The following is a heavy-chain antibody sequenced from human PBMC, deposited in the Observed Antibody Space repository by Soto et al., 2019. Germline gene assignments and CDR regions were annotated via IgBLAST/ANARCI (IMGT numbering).Heavy chain of an antibody. J-gene: IGHJ5*02. CDR2: INPNSGGT. V-gene: IGHV1-2*02. CDR3: ARVSPKRYCSSTSCLTPNWFDP. Sequence: ASVKVSCKASGYTFTGYYMHWVRQAPGQGLEWMGWINPNSGGTNYAQKFQGRVTMTRDTSISTAYMELSRLRSDDTAVYYCARVSPKRYCSSTSCLTPNWFDPWGQGTLVTVS. CDR1: GYTFTGYY. D-gene: IGHD2-2*01.